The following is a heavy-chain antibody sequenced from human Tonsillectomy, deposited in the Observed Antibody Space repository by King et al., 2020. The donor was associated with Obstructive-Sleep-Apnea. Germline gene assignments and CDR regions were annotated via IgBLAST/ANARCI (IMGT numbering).Heavy chain of an antibody. D-gene: IGHD2-2*01. J-gene: IGHJ4*02. Sequence: VQLVESGAEVKKPGESLRISCKGSGYSFTSYWISWVRQMPGKGLEWMGRIDPSDSYTNYRPSFQGPLTTSADKSISTAYLQWSSLKASETAMYYCATKRPCTSGLHDYWGQGTLVTVSS. CDR1: GYSFTSYW. V-gene: IGHV5-10-1*03. CDR3: ATKRPCTSGLHDY. CDR2: IDPSDSYT.